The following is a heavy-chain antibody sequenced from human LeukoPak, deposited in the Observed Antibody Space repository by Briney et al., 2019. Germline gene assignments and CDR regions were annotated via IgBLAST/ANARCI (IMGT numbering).Heavy chain of an antibody. D-gene: IGHD3-22*01. CDR3: AIRDDSSGYYYGY. CDR2: IYPGDSDT. J-gene: IGHJ4*02. CDR1: GYSFTSYW. V-gene: IGHV5-51*01. Sequence: GESLKISCKGSGYSFTSYWIGCVRQMPGKGLEWMGIIYPGDSDTRYSPSFQGQVTISADKSISTAYLQWSSLKASDTAMYYCAIRDDSSGYYYGYWGQGTLVTVSS.